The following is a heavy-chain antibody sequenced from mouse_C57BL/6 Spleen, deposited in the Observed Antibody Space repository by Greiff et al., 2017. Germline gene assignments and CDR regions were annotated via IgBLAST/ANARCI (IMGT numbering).Heavy chain of an antibody. Sequence: VQLQQSGAELVKPGASVKLSCKASGYTFTEYTIHWVKQRSGQGLEWIGWFYPGSGSIKYNEKFKDKATLTADQSSSTVYMELSRLTSEDSAVYFCARHEERYDYDVGTWFAYWGQGTLVTVSA. CDR2: FYPGSGSI. V-gene: IGHV1-62-2*01. CDR3: ARHEERYDYDVGTWFAY. D-gene: IGHD2-4*01. J-gene: IGHJ3*01. CDR1: GYTFTEYT.